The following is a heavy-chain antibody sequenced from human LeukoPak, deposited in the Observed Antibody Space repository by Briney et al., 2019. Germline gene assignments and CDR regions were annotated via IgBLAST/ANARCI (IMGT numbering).Heavy chain of an antibody. Sequence: GGSLRLSCAASGLNFSSRWMNWVRQAPGQGLEWVASIKEDGSEKHYVDSVKGRFTISRDNGKNSLYLQMNSLRTEDTAVYYCARDSGWWRFDFWGQGTLVTVSS. CDR1: GLNFSSRW. J-gene: IGHJ4*02. V-gene: IGHV3-7*03. CDR3: ARDSGWWRFDF. CDR2: IKEDGSEK. D-gene: IGHD6-13*01.